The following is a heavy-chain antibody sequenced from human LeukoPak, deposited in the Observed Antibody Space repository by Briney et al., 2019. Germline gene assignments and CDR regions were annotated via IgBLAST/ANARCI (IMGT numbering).Heavy chain of an antibody. CDR2: ISSSGSTI. J-gene: IGHJ4*02. Sequence: EGSLRLSCAASGSTFSSYGMHWVRQAPGKGLEWVSYISSSGSTIYYADSVKGRFTISRDNAKNSLYLQMNSLRAEDTAVHYCARESPELGYDYWGQGTLVTVSS. V-gene: IGHV3-48*04. CDR3: ARESPELGYDY. CDR1: GSTFSSYG. D-gene: IGHD1-26*01.